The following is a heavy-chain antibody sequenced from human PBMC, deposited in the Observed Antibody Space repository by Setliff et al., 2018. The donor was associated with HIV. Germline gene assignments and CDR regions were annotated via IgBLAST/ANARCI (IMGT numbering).Heavy chain of an antibody. CDR3: TRDHGEWELRSTQAHRSQTIDY. V-gene: IGHV3-49*04. CDR1: GFTFGDYA. D-gene: IGHD1-26*01. J-gene: IGHJ4*02. CDR2: IRSKAYGGTT. Sequence: GGSLRLSCSSSGFTFGDYAMSWVRPAPGKGLEWVGFIRSKAYGGTTEYAASVKGRFTISRDDSKSIAYLQMNSLKTEDTAVYYCTRDHGEWELRSTQAHRSQTIDYWGQGTLVTVSS.